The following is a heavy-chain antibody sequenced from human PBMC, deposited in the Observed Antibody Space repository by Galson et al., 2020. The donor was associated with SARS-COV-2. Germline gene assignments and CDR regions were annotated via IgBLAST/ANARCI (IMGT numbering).Heavy chain of an antibody. J-gene: IGHJ6*02. D-gene: IGHD5-18*01. Sequence: ASVKVSCKASGYTFTSYYMHWVRQAPGQGLEWMGIINPSGGSTSYAQKFQGRVTMTRDTSTSTVYMELSSLRSEDTAVYYCARDTDPGYSYGYYYYYGMDVWGQGTTVTVSS. V-gene: IGHV1-46*01. CDR2: INPSGGST. CDR1: GYTFTSYY. CDR3: ARDTDPGYSYGYYYYYGMDV.